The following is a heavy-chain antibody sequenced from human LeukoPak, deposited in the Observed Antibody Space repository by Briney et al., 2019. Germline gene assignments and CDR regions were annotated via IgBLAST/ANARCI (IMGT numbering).Heavy chain of an antibody. J-gene: IGHJ4*02. Sequence: AGGSLRLSCAASGFTFSSYVMSWVRQAPGKGLEWVSSISESGDSTYYAESVKGRLTISRDNSKNTVYLQMNSLRAEDTAVYYCARRVEAVRYFDYWGQGTLVTVSS. D-gene: IGHD3-3*01. CDR1: GFTFSSYV. CDR3: ARRVEAVRYFDY. CDR2: ISESGDST. V-gene: IGHV3-23*01.